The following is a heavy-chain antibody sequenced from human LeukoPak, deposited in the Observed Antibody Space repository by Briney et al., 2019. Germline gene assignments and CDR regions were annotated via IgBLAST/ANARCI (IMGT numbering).Heavy chain of an antibody. CDR2: IKSKTDGGTT. V-gene: IGHV3-15*01. J-gene: IGHJ5*02. CDR3: ATFPSP. CDR1: GFTFTKAW. Sequence: GGSLRLSCEASGFTFTKAWMTWVRQAPGKGLEWVGRIKSKTDGGTTEYAATVKGRFTISRDDSKNTLFLQMDSLKTEDTAVYYCATFPSPWGQGTLVTVSS.